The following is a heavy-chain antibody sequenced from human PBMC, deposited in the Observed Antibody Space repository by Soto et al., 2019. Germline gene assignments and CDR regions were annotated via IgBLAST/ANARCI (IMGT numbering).Heavy chain of an antibody. CDR2: ISGSGGST. D-gene: IGHD4-17*01. CDR3: ARNYGDLGYYFDY. J-gene: IGHJ4*02. V-gene: IGHV3-23*01. CDR1: GFTFSSYA. Sequence: GGSLRLSCAASGFTFSSYAMSWVRQAPGKGLEWVSAISGSGGSTYYADSVKGRFTISRDNSKNTLYLQMNSLRAEDTAVYYCARNYGDLGYYFDYWGQGTLVTVSS.